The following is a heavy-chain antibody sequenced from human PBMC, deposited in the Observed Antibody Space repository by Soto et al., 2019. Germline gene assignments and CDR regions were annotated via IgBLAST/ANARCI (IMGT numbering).Heavy chain of an antibody. CDR2: INAGNGNT. D-gene: IGHD3-22*01. Sequence: ASVKVSCKASGYTFTSYAMHWVRQAPGQRLEWMGWINAGNGNTKYSRKFQGRVTITRDTSASTAYMELSSLRSEDTAVYYCARALIGSSGYSDYWGQGTLVTVSS. CDR1: GYTFTSYA. J-gene: IGHJ4*02. V-gene: IGHV1-3*01. CDR3: ARALIGSSGYSDY.